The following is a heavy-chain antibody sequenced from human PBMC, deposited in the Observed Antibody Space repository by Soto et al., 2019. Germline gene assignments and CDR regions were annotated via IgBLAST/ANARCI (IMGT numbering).Heavy chain of an antibody. Sequence: TSETLSLTCTVSGGSTSSSLYPWDWIRQPPGKGLEWIGNVYYNGNTYYNASLKSRLTISVDTSNNQFSLKVKSVTAADTAVYFCARLSGSYNDRYFDNWGQGTLVTVS. V-gene: IGHV4-39*01. CDR1: GGSTSSSLYP. CDR2: VYYNGNT. D-gene: IGHD1-26*01. J-gene: IGHJ4*02. CDR3: ARLSGSYNDRYFDN.